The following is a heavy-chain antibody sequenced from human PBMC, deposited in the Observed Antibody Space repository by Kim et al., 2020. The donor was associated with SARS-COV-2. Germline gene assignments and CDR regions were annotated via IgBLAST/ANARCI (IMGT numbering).Heavy chain of an antibody. Sequence: SETLSLTCAVSGSSFNSSYWTWIRQPPGKRLEWVASIIDGGTTNYNPSLESRMSISMDTYNNQFSLTLTSVTVADTAIYYCERHDGHYGDGMDGFGQWS. V-gene: IGHV4-59*08. D-gene: IGHD3-22*01. CDR3: ERHDGHYGDGMDG. CDR2: IIDGGTT. CDR1: GSSFNSSY. J-gene: IGHJ6*02.